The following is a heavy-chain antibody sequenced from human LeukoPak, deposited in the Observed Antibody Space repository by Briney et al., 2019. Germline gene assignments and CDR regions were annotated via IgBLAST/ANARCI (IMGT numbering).Heavy chain of an antibody. Sequence: SETLSLTCTVSGDSISSSNYYWGWIRQPPGKGLEWIGSMYYSGSTYYNPSLKSRVTLSEDTSKNQFSLKLSSVTAADTAIYYCARHRYYFDNWGQGTLVTVSS. J-gene: IGHJ4*02. CDR1: GDSISSSNYY. CDR2: MYYSGST. CDR3: ARHRYYFDN. V-gene: IGHV4-39*01.